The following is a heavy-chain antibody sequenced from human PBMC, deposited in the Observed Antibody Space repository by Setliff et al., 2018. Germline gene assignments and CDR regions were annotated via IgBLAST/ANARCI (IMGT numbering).Heavy chain of an antibody. CDR2: IKQDGSEK. J-gene: IGHJ3*02. CDR1: EFTFNKYW. V-gene: IGHV3-7*01. D-gene: IGHD6-13*01. CDR3: ARDPPGMNAFDI. Sequence: PGGSLRLSCAASEFTFNKYWMSWVRQAPGKGPEWVANIKQDGSEKYYVDSVEGRFTISRDNAKNLLFLQMRGLRAGDTALYYCARDPPGMNAFDIWGHGTMVTVSS.